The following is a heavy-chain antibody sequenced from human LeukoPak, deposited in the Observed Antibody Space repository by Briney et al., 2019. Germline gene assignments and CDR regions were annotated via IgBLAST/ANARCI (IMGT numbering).Heavy chain of an antibody. J-gene: IGHJ4*03. D-gene: IGHD2-2*01. V-gene: IGHV4-34*01. CDR1: DESLCGYN. CDR2: IDHLGRT. Sequence: SETLSLTCAVYDESLCGYNSNWIRQTPRKGLEWIGEIDHLGRTNYNTSLKSRVGISIDTSKNQFSLKMTCVTAADTAVYFCARPQHCSGTTCSGPLRYWGRGNLVLVSS. CDR3: ARPQHCSGTTCSGPLRY.